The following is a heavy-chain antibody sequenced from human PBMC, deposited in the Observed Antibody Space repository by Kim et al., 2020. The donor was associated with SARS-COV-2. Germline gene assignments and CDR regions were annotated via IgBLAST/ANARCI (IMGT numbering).Heavy chain of an antibody. J-gene: IGHJ4*01. V-gene: IGHV4-39*07. CDR2: VYHSGTT. CDR3: AFTVGSAPNYYFYF. CDR1: GVAIITNYHY. Sequence: SETLSLTCSVSGVAIITNYHYWGWVRQPPGKGLEWIGSVYHSGTTYYNPSLHSRVTISGDTSKNQFSLNMSSVTAADTAVYYCAFTVGSAPNYYFYFWG. D-gene: IGHD1-26*01.